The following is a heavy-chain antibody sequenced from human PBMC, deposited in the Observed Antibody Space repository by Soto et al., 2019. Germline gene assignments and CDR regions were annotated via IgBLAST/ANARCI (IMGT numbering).Heavy chain of an antibody. Sequence: QVQLVQSGAEVKKPGSSVKVSCKASGGTFSSYAISWVRQAPGQGLEWMGGSIPIFGTANYAQKFQGRVTITADESTSTAYMELSSLRSEDTAVYYCASPGGYSSSSNYYYGMDVWGQGTTVTVSS. J-gene: IGHJ6*02. CDR3: ASPGGYSSSSNYYYGMDV. D-gene: IGHD6-6*01. CDR2: SIPIFGTA. V-gene: IGHV1-69*12. CDR1: GGTFSSYA.